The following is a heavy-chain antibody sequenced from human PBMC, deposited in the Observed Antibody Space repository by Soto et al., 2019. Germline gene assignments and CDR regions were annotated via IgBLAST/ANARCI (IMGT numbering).Heavy chain of an antibody. V-gene: IGHV2-5*01. CDR3: AHRQLKGYSYGGFDS. J-gene: IGHJ4*02. Sequence: SGPTLVKPTQTLTLTCTFSGFSLSTSGVGVGWIRQPPGKALEWLALIYWNDDKRYSPSLNSRLTITKDTSKNQVVLTVTNMDPVDTATYYCAHRQLKGYSYGGFDSWGQGALVTVSS. CDR1: GFSLSTSGVG. CDR2: IYWNDDK. D-gene: IGHD5-18*01.